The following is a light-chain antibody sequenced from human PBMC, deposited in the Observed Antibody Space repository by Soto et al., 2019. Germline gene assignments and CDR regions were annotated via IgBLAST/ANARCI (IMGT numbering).Light chain of an antibody. CDR1: QSISSW. CDR2: KAS. CDR3: QQYNIYPWT. Sequence: DIQMTQSPSTLSASVGDRVTLTCRASQSISSWLAWFQQKPGKAPKLLIYKASSLESGVPSRFSGSGSGTDLTLTISSLQPDDFATYYCQQYNIYPWTFXQGTKVDIK. J-gene: IGKJ1*01. V-gene: IGKV1-5*03.